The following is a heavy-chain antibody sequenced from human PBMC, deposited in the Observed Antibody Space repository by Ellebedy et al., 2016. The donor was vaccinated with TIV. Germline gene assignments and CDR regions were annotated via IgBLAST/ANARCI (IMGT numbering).Heavy chain of an antibody. CDR3: AREGVRPDAFDI. CDR2: INAGNGNT. Sequence: ASVKVSCXASGYTFTSYYMHWVRQAPGQSLEWMGWINAGNGNTKYSQKFQGRVTFTRDTSATTAYMELSSLRSEDTAVYYCAREGVRPDAFDIWGQGTMVTVSS. J-gene: IGHJ3*02. V-gene: IGHV1-3*01. CDR1: GYTFTSYY. D-gene: IGHD3-16*01.